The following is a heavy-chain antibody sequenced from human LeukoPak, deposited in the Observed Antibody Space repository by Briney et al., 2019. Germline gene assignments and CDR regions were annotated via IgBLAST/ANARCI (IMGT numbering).Heavy chain of an antibody. CDR2: IRYDGSNK. CDR1: GFTVSSNY. CDR3: AKVNIVATTSSFDY. Sequence: GGSLRLSCAASGFTVSSNYMSWVRQAPGKGLEWVAFIRYDGSNKYYADSVKGRFTISRDNSKNTLYLQMNSLRAEDTAVYYCAKVNIVATTSSFDYWGQGTLVTVSS. V-gene: IGHV3-30*02. J-gene: IGHJ4*02. D-gene: IGHD5-12*01.